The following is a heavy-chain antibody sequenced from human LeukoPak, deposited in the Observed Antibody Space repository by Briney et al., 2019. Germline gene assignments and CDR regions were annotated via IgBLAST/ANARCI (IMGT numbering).Heavy chain of an antibody. CDR3: ARGWASGSYYNY. CDR2: IYYTGST. D-gene: IGHD1-26*01. Sequence: KSSEALSLTCTVSGGSISNYYWSWIRQPPGKGLEWIAYIYYTGSTNYNPSLKSRVTISVDTSKNHFSLKLSSVTAADTAVYYCARGWASGSYYNYWGQGTLVTVSS. J-gene: IGHJ4*02. V-gene: IGHV4-59*01. CDR1: GGSISNYY.